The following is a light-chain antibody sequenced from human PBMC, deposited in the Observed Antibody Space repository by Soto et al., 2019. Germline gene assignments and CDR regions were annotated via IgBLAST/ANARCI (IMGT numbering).Light chain of an antibody. CDR1: NSDVGGYNY. CDR3: SSYTSISTLV. Sequence: QPVLTQPASVSGSPGQSITMSCTGTNSDVGGYNYVSWYQQHPGKAPKLMLYDVNKRPSGVSSRFSGSKSGNTASLTISGLQAEDEADYYCSSYTSISTLVFGTGTKLTVL. J-gene: IGLJ1*01. CDR2: DVN. V-gene: IGLV2-14*01.